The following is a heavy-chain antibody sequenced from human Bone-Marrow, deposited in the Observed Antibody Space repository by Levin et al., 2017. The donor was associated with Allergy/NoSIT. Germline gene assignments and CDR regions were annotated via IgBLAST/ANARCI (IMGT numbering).Heavy chain of an antibody. CDR1: GGSISSYY. CDR2: IYYSGSS. Sequence: SETLSLTCTVSGGSISSYYWSWIRQPPGKGLEWIGYIYYSGSSNYNPSLKSRVTISVDTSKNQFSLKLSSVTAADTAVYYCARHESSGWYYFDYWGQGTPVTVSS. D-gene: IGHD6-19*01. CDR3: ARHESSGWYYFDY. J-gene: IGHJ4*02. V-gene: IGHV4-59*08.